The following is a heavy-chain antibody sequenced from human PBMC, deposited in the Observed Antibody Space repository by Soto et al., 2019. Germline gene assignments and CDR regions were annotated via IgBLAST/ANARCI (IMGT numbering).Heavy chain of an antibody. V-gene: IGHV3-30-3*01. Sequence: QVQLVESGGGVVQPGRSLRLSCAASGFIISGYAMHWVRQAPGKGLEWVALISYDGTYKYYADSVKGRFTMSRDKSKNTLYPQMNSLRAEETAVFYCARGGGYDFFGYWGQGTLVNVAS. CDR3: ARGGGYDFFGY. CDR1: GFIISGYA. CDR2: ISYDGTYK. J-gene: IGHJ4*02. D-gene: IGHD5-12*01.